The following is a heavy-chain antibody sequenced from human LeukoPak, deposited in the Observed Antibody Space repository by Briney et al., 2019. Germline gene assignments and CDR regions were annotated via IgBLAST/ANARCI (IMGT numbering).Heavy chain of an antibody. CDR2: IYYSGST. CDR3: ARSLYYYDSSGQGYFDY. Sequence: PSETLSLTCAVYGGSFSGYYWSWLRQPPGKGLEWIGSIYYSGSTYYNPSLKSPVTISVDTSKNQFSLKLSSVTAADTAVYYCARSLYYYDSSGQGYFDYWGQGTLVTVSS. V-gene: IGHV4-34*01. D-gene: IGHD3-22*01. CDR1: GGSFSGYY. J-gene: IGHJ4*02.